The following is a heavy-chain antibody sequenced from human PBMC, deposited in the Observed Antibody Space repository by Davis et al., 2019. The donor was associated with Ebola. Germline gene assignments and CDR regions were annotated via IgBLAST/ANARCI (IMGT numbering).Heavy chain of an antibody. Sequence: ASVKVSCKASGYTFTSYYMHWVRQAPGQGLEWMGIINPSGGSTSYAQKFQGRVTMARDTSTSTVYMELSSLRSEDTAVYYCARAAPHRGGWYADGMDVWGQGTTVTVSS. CDR2: INPSGGST. J-gene: IGHJ6*02. CDR3: ARAAPHRGGWYADGMDV. D-gene: IGHD6-19*01. V-gene: IGHV1-46*01. CDR1: GYTFTSYY.